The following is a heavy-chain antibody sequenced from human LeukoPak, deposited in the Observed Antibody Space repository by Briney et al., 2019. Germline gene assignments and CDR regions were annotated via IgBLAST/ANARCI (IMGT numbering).Heavy chain of an antibody. CDR2: MNPNSGNT. D-gene: IGHD5-12*01. CDR3: ARNHGPVVATTYYYYYYGMDV. J-gene: IGHJ6*02. Sequence: EASVKVSCKASGYTFTSYDINWVRQATGQGLEWMGWMNPNSGNTGYAQKFQGRVTMTRNTSISTAYMELSSLRSEDTAVYYCARNHGPVVATTYYYYYYGMDVWGQGTTVTVCS. V-gene: IGHV1-8*01. CDR1: GYTFTSYD.